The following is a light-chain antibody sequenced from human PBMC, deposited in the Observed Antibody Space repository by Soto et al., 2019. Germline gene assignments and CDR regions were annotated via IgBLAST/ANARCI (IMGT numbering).Light chain of an antibody. V-gene: IGLV2-14*01. CDR1: SSDVGGYNY. J-gene: IGLJ1*01. CDR3: SSYTSSSTSYV. CDR2: EVS. Sequence: QSALTQPASVSGSPGQSITISCTGTSSDVGGYNYVAWYQQHPGKVPRLMIYEVSNRPSGVSNRFSGSNSGSTASLTISGLQAEDEADYYCSSYTSSSTSYVFGTGTKLTVL.